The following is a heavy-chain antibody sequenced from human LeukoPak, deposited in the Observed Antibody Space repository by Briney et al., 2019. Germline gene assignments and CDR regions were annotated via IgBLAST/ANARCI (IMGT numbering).Heavy chain of an antibody. CDR2: ISSSGSTI. D-gene: IGHD3-10*01. J-gene: IGHJ3*02. Sequence: GGSLRLSCAASGFTFSTYSINWVRQAPGKGLEWVSYISSSGSTIYYTDSVRGRFTVSRDNAKNSLYLQMNSLRAEDTALYYCARDRGHYYGSGQPDDAFDIWGRRTMVTVSS. V-gene: IGHV3-48*01. CDR1: GFTFSTYS. CDR3: ARDRGHYYGSGQPDDAFDI.